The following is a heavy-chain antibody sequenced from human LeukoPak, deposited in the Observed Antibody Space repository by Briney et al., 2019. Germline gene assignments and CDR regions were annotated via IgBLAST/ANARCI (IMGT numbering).Heavy chain of an antibody. J-gene: IGHJ3*02. CDR3: ARDYLGDAFDI. D-gene: IGHD3-3*01. Sequence: SETLSLTCTVSGGPISSGGYYWSWIRQHPGKGLEWIGYIYYSGSTYYNPSLKSRVTISVDTSKNQFSLKLSSVTAADTAVYYCARDYLGDAFDIWGQGTMVTVSS. CDR1: GGPISSGGYY. CDR2: IYYSGST. V-gene: IGHV4-31*03.